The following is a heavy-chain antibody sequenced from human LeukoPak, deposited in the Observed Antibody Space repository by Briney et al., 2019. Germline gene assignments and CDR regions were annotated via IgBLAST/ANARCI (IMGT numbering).Heavy chain of an antibody. D-gene: IGHD6-19*01. CDR3: AKDQGWAGTPVDY. V-gene: IGHV3-30*18. J-gene: IGHJ4*02. Sequence: GGSLRLSCAGAGFTFSNYGMHWVRQAPGKGLEWVAVISYDGNNKYYAESVKGRFSISRDNSKNTLYLQMNSLRAEDTAVYYCAKDQGWAGTPVDYWGQGALVTVSS. CDR1: GFTFSNYG. CDR2: ISYDGNNK.